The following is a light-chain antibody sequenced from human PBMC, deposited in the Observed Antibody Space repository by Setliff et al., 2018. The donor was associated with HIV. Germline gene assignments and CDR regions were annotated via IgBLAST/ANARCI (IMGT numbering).Light chain of an antibody. CDR1: SSNIGAGYD. J-gene: IGLJ1*01. Sequence: QSVLTQPPSVSGAPGQRVTISCTGSSSNIGAGYDVHWYQQLPGTAPKLLIYSNNNWPSGVPDRFSGSKSGTSASLAITGLQAEDEADYYCQSYGSSLFYVFGTGTKVTVL. CDR2: SNN. V-gene: IGLV1-40*01. CDR3: QSYGSSLFYV.